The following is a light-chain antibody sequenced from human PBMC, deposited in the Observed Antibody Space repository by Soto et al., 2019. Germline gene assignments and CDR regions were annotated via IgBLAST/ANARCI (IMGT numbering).Light chain of an antibody. V-gene: IGKV3-20*01. Sequence: IVLTQSPGTLSLSPGERATLSCRASQSVSSNYLAWYQQKPGQAPRLLIYGVSSRATGIPDRFSGSGSGTDFTLTINRLEPEDFALYYCQQYVSSPWTFGQGTKVDIK. J-gene: IGKJ1*01. CDR2: GVS. CDR3: QQYVSSPWT. CDR1: QSVSSNY.